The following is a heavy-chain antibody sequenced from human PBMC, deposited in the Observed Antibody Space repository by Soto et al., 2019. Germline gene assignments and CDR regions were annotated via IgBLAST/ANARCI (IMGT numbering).Heavy chain of an antibody. Sequence: ASVKVSCKASGYSFTDYHIHWVRQAPGQGLEWLGRINPTSGGTRTAQKLQGWVTMTTDTSISTASMELTRLTSDDTAIYYCARGDSTDCSNGVCSFFYNHDMDVWGQGTTVTVSS. CDR2: INPTSGGT. V-gene: IGHV1-2*04. CDR3: ARGDSTDCSNGVCSFFYNHDMDV. D-gene: IGHD2-8*01. CDR1: GYSFTDYH. J-gene: IGHJ6*02.